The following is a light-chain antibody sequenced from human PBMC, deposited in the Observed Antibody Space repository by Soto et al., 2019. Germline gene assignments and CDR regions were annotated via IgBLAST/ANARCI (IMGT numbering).Light chain of an antibody. Sequence: QSVLTQSPSASGSPGQSVTISCTGTSSDIGGYNSVSWYQQHPGKAPKVMIYDVTKRPSGVPDRFSGSKSGNTASLTVSALQAEDEADYYCSSFTEGNNLAFGTGTKAPS. V-gene: IGLV2-8*01. CDR1: SSDIGGYNS. CDR3: SSFTEGNNLA. CDR2: DVT. J-gene: IGLJ1*01.